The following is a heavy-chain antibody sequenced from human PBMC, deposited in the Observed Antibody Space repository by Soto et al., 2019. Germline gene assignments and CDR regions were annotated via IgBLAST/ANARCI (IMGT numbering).Heavy chain of an antibody. CDR2: IWYDGSNK. CDR1: GFTFSSYG. J-gene: IGHJ6*02. Sequence: GGSLRLSCAASGFTFSSYGMHWVRQAPGKGLEWVAVIWYDGSNKYYADSVKGRFTISRDNSKNTLYLQMNSLRAEDTAVYYCARDDVDTAMPRAYYYYYGMDVWGQGTTVTVSS. V-gene: IGHV3-33*01. D-gene: IGHD5-18*01. CDR3: ARDDVDTAMPRAYYYYYGMDV.